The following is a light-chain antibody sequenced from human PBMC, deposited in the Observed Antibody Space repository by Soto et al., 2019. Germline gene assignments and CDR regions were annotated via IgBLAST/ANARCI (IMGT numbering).Light chain of an antibody. J-gene: IGKJ4*01. CDR2: GAS. V-gene: IGKV3-20*01. Sequence: EIVLTQSPGTLSLSPGERATLSCRASQSVTSSYLAWYQQKSGQAPRLLIYGASSRATGIPDRFSGSGSGTDFTLTISRLEPEDFAVYYCQQYYSTPLTFGGGTKVEIK. CDR1: QSVTSSY. CDR3: QQYYSTPLT.